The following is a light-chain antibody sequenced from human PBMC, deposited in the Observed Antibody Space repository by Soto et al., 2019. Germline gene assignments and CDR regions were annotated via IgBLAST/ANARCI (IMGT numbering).Light chain of an antibody. Sequence: DIQMTQSPSTLSASVGDRVTITCRASQSISSWLDWYQQKPGKAPKLLIYKASSLEIGVPSRFSGSGSGTEFTLTISSLQPDDVATYYCQQYTSYSTFGQGTKVEIK. V-gene: IGKV1-5*03. CDR1: QSISSW. CDR2: KAS. CDR3: QQYTSYST. J-gene: IGKJ1*01.